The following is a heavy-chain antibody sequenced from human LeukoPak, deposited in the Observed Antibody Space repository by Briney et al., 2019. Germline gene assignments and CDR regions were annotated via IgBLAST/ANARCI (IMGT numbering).Heavy chain of an antibody. CDR3: ARADYCSSTSCPPHYFDY. D-gene: IGHD2-2*01. CDR2: ISAYNGNT. V-gene: IGHV1-18*01. Sequence: ASGKVSCKASGYTFTSYGISWVRQAPGQGLEWMGWISAYNGNTNYAQKLQGRVTMTTDTSTSTAYMELRSLRSDDTAVYYCARADYCSSTSCPPHYFDYWGQGTLVTVSS. J-gene: IGHJ4*02. CDR1: GYTFTSYG.